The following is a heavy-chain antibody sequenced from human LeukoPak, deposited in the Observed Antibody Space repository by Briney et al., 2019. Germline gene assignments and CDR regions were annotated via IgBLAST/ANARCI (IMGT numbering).Heavy chain of an antibody. CDR1: TYSISSGYY. CDR2: IYHSGNT. V-gene: IGHV4-38-2*02. CDR3: AGTYSLYDPFDI. D-gene: IGHD6-13*01. Sequence: SETLSLTCTVSTYSISSGYYWAWIRQPPGKGLEWIGNIYHSGNTYYNPSLKSRVSLSVDTSENQFSLKLSSVTAADTAVYYCAGTYSLYDPFDIWGQGTMVTVSS. J-gene: IGHJ3*02.